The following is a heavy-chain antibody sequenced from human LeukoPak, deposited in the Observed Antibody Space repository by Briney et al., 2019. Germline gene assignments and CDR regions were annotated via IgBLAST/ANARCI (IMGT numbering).Heavy chain of an antibody. CDR3: ARIIAVAGTGDP. V-gene: IGHV4-61*02. CDR2: IYTSGST. Sequence: SQTLSLTCTVSGGSISSGSYYWSWIRQPAGKGLEWIGRIYTSGSTNYNPSLKSRVTISVDTSKNQFSLKLSSVTAADTAVYYCARIIAVAGTGDPWGQGTLVTVSS. CDR1: GGSISSGSYY. D-gene: IGHD6-19*01. J-gene: IGHJ5*02.